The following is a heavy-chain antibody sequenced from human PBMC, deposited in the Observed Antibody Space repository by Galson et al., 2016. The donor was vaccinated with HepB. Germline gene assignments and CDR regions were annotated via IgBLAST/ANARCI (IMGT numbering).Heavy chain of an antibody. J-gene: IGHJ4*02. CDR3: AKGRCSGRGCDYFDY. V-gene: IGHV3-11*05. Sequence: LRLSCAASGFSFGDYYMSWIRQAPGKGLEWISDIGSTGTYTKYADSVRGRFAISRDNAKKSLYLQMNSLRVEDTAIYYCAKGRCSGRGCDYFDYWGQGTLVTVS. CDR2: IGSTGTYT. CDR1: GFSFGDYY. D-gene: IGHD6-19*01.